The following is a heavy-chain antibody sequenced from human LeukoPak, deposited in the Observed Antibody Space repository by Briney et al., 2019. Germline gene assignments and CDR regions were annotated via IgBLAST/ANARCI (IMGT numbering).Heavy chain of an antibody. CDR2: IYYSGST. D-gene: IGHD5-24*01. Sequence: SETLSPTCTVSGGSICSSSYYWGWIRQPPGKGLEWIGSIYYSGSTYYNPSLKSRVTISVNTSKNQFSLKLSSVTAADTAVYYCASVVEMATILYFDYWGQGTLVTVSS. V-gene: IGHV4-39*01. CDR3: ASVVEMATILYFDY. J-gene: IGHJ4*02. CDR1: GGSICSSSYY.